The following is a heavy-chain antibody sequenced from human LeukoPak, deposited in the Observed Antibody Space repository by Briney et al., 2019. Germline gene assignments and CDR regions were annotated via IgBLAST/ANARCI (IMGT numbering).Heavy chain of an antibody. CDR3: ARLKYYYDSSGYRAEYFQH. V-gene: IGHV4-59*01. CDR2: IYYSGST. J-gene: IGHJ1*01. D-gene: IGHD3-22*01. CDR1: GDSMSSFY. Sequence: SETLSLTCTVSGDSMSSFYWSWIRQPPGKGLEWIGYIYYSGSTNYNPSLKSRVTISVYTSKNQFSLKLSSVTAADTAVYYCARLKYYYDSSGYRAEYFQHWGQGTLVTVSS.